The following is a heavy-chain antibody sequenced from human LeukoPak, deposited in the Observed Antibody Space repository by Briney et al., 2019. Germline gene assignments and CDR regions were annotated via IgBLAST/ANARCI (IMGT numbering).Heavy chain of an antibody. Sequence: KPSETLSLTCAVYGYSISSGYYWGWIRQPPGKGLEWIGSIYHSGSTYYNPSLKSRVTISVDTSKNQFSLKLSSVTAADTAVYYCARAVYYGSGSYYNFRYWGQGTLVTVSS. CDR3: ARAVYYGSGSYYNFRY. D-gene: IGHD3-10*01. V-gene: IGHV4-38-2*01. J-gene: IGHJ4*02. CDR2: IYHSGST. CDR1: GYSISSGYY.